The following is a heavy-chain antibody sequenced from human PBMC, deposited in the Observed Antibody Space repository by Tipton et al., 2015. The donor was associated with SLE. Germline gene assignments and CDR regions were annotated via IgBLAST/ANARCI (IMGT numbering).Heavy chain of an antibody. V-gene: IGHV1-18*01. CDR2: ISASNGNT. CDR3: ARGLGAIGADY. D-gene: IGHD3-16*01. CDR1: GYTFISYG. J-gene: IGHJ4*01. Sequence: QSGAEVKKPGASVKVSCKASGYTFISYGISWVRQAPVQGLERMGWISASNGNTNYAQKLKSRVTMTTDTSTSTAYMELRSLRSDDTAVYYCARGLGAIGADYWGPGPLVAVCS.